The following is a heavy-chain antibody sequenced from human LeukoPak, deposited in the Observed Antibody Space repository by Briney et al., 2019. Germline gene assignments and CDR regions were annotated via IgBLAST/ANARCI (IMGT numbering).Heavy chain of an antibody. CDR1: GYTFTSYY. Sequence: ASVKVSCKASGYTFTSYYMHWVRQAPGQGLEWMGIINPSGGSTSYAQKFQGRVTMTRDMSTSTVYMELSSLRSEDTAVYYCARGSYCSSTGCYASLRGWFDPWGQGTLVTVSS. J-gene: IGHJ5*02. V-gene: IGHV1-46*03. CDR3: ARGSYCSSTGCYASLRGWFDP. CDR2: INPSGGST. D-gene: IGHD2-2*01.